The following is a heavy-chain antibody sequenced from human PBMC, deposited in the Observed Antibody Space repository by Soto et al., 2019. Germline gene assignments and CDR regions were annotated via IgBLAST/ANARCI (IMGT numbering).Heavy chain of an antibody. V-gene: IGHV1-46*01. D-gene: IGHD1-26*01. CDR2: INPSGGST. Sequence: QVQLVQSGAEVKKPGASVKVSCKASGYTFTSYYMHWVRQAPGQELAWMGIINPSGGSTSYAQKFQCRVTMTRNTSYSTVYMELSSLRSEDTAVDYCARGARYSGSDYEGTVLDYWGQGTLVTVSS. CDR3: ARGARYSGSDYEGTVLDY. CDR1: GYTFTSYY. J-gene: IGHJ4*02.